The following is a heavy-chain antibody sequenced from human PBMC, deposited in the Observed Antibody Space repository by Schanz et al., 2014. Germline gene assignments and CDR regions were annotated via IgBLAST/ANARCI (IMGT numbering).Heavy chain of an antibody. Sequence: QVQLLQSGAEVKKPGASVKVSCKASGYTFTGYHMHWVRQAPGQGLEWMGRINPNSGAANYAQKFQGRVTLTRDTSTTTVYMDLSSLISEDTAVYYCAFDRDDAYDIWGQGTMVTVSS. CDR1: GYTFTGYH. CDR3: AFDRDDAYDI. CDR2: INPNSGAA. J-gene: IGHJ3*02. V-gene: IGHV1-2*06. D-gene: IGHD3-9*01.